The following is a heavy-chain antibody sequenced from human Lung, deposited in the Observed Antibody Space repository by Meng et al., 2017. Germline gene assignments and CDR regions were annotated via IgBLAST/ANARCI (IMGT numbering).Heavy chain of an antibody. D-gene: IGHD2-21*02. CDR1: GYAFTGYY. V-gene: IGHV1-2*06. CDR3: ASVGACGGDCYTFDY. Sequence: QVQLVQSGAEVKKPGASVKVSCKASGYAFTGYYMHWVRQAPGQGLEWMGRINPNSGGTNYAQKFQGRVTMTRDTSISTAYMELSRLRSDDTAVYYCASVGACGGDCYTFDYWGQGTLVTVSS. J-gene: IGHJ4*02. CDR2: INPNSGGT.